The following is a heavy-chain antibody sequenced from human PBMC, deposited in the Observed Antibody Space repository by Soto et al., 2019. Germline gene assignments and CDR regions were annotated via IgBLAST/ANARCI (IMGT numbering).Heavy chain of an antibody. Sequence: QVQLVESGGGVVQPGRSLRLSCAASGFTFSSYAMHWVRKAPGKGLEWVAVISYDGSNKYYTDSVKGRFTISRDNSKNTLYLQMNSQRAEDTAVYYCARPLWRDDYNWGYFDLWGRGTLVTVSS. CDR1: GFTFSSYA. CDR2: ISYDGSNK. J-gene: IGHJ2*01. D-gene: IGHD4-4*01. CDR3: ARPLWRDDYNWGYFDL. V-gene: IGHV3-30-3*01.